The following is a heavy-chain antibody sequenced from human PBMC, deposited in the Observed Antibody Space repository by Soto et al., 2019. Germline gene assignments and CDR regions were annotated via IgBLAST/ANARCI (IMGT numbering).Heavy chain of an antibody. D-gene: IGHD6-13*01. CDR2: IYYSGST. J-gene: IGHJ4*02. CDR1: GGSISSYC. CDR3: ARSGRLRYSSSWYIDY. V-gene: IGHV4-59*01. Sequence: PSETLSLTCTVSGGSISSYCWSWIRQPPGKGLEWIGYIYYSGSTNYNPSLKSRVTISVDTSKNQFSLKLSSVTAADTAVYYCARSGRLRYSSSWYIDYWGQGTLVTVSS.